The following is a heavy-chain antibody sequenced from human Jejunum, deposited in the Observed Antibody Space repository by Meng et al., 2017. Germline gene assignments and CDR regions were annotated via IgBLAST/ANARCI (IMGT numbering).Heavy chain of an antibody. CDR1: LFTLSEYN. Sequence: QVVPVGVGGCLVKPWGALSSSCGSSLFTLSEYNIICLRQPPGKGLEWVSNTSTSAGTINYADSVKGRFDTSRDYAKNSLYLQMNRLRVEDTAVYYCARMQRGWSDVVDIWGQGTMVTVSS. CDR3: ARMQRGWSDVVDI. CDR2: TSTSAGTI. J-gene: IGHJ3*02. D-gene: IGHD6-19*01. V-gene: IGHV3-11*04.